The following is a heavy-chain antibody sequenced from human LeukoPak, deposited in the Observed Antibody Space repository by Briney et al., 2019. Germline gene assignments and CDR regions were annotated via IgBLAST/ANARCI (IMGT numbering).Heavy chain of an antibody. Sequence: ASVKVSCKASGYTFTGYYMHWVRQAPGQGLEWLGRINPNSGDTNYAQKFQGRVTMTRDTSISTAYMELSRLRSDDTAVYYCARDFEDGWYNWFDSWGQGTLVTVSS. CDR2: INPNSGDT. CDR1: GYTFTGYY. V-gene: IGHV1-2*06. J-gene: IGHJ5*01. CDR3: ARDFEDGWYNWFDS. D-gene: IGHD2-15*01.